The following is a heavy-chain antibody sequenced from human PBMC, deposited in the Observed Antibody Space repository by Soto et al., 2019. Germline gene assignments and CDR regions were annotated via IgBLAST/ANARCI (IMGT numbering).Heavy chain of an antibody. Sequence: GGSLRLSCAASGFTFSSYGMHWVRQAPGKGLEWVAVISYDGSNKYYADSVKGRFTISRDNSKNTLYLQMNSLRAEDTAVYYCAKDVVVGATTGLGDYYYYGMDVWGQGTTVTVSS. J-gene: IGHJ6*02. CDR2: ISYDGSNK. V-gene: IGHV3-30*18. CDR3: AKDVVVGATTGLGDYYYYGMDV. D-gene: IGHD1-26*01. CDR1: GFTFSSYG.